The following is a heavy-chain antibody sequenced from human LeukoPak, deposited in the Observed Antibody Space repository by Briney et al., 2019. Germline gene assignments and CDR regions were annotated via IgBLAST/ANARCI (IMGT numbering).Heavy chain of an antibody. D-gene: IGHD2-15*01. V-gene: IGHV1-18*01. CDR3: ARVQDIVVVVAATPQSGGDY. CDR2: ISAYNGNT. Sequence: GASVKVSCKASGYTFTSYGISWVRQAPGQGLEWIGWISAYNGNTNYAQKLQGRVTMTTDTSTSTAYMELRSLRSDDTAVYYCARVQDIVVVVAATPQSGGDYWGQGTLVTVSS. J-gene: IGHJ4*02. CDR1: GYTFTSYG.